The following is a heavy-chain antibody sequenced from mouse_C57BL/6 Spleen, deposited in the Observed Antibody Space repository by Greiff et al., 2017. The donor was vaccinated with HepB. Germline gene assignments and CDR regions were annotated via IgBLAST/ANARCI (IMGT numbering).Heavy chain of an antibody. D-gene: IGHD2-4*01. CDR2: ISDGGGYT. J-gene: IGHJ2*01. CDR1: GFTFSSYA. Sequence: EVMLVESGGGLVKPGGSLKLSCAASGFTFSSYAMSWVRQTPEKRLEWVATISDGGGYTYYTDNLKGRFTISRDNAKNNLYLQISNLKSEDTAMYYCARDGDYTGFDYWGQGTTLTVSS. V-gene: IGHV5-4*01. CDR3: ARDGDYTGFDY.